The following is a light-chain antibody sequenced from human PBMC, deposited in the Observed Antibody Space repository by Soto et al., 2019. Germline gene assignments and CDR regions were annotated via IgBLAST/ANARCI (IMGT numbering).Light chain of an antibody. CDR1: QSINSW. V-gene: IGKV1-5*01. Sequence: DIQMTQSPSTLSASEGDRVTISCRASQSINSWLAWYQQKPGKAPKLLIYDASTLGSGVPSRSSGSGSGTQFPLTISSLQPDDFATYYCQQYDSYWTFGQGTKVEIK. CDR2: DAS. J-gene: IGKJ1*01. CDR3: QQYDSYWT.